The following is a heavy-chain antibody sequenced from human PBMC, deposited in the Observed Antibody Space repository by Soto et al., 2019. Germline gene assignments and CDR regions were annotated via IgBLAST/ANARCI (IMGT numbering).Heavy chain of an antibody. CDR1: GFTFSSYA. D-gene: IGHD6-6*01. V-gene: IGHV3-30-3*01. CDR3: ASVAEYSSSSDPFDY. CDR2: ISYDGSNK. Sequence: PGGSLRLSCAASGFTFSSYAMHWVRQAPGKGLEWVAVISYDGSNKYYADSVKGRFTISRDNSKNTLYLQMNSLRAEDTAVYYCASVAEYSSSSDPFDYWGQGTLVTVSS. J-gene: IGHJ4*02.